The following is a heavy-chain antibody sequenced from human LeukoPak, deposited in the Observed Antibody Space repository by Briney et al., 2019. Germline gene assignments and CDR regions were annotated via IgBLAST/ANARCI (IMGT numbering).Heavy chain of an antibody. CDR2: IISSSSYI. D-gene: IGHD3-10*01. V-gene: IGHV3-21*01. Sequence: GGSPRLSCAASGVTFSSDSMNWVRQAPGKGLEWVSSIISSSSYIYYADSVKGRFAISRDNAKNSLYLQMNSLRAEDTAVYYCARAIDYYGSGSLYIMDVWGQGPTVTVSS. J-gene: IGHJ6*02. CDR1: GVTFSSDS. CDR3: ARAIDYYGSGSLYIMDV.